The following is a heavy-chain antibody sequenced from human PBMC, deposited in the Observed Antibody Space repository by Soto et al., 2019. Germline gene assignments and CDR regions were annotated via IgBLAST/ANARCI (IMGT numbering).Heavy chain of an antibody. CDR3: ATESGSTYGYFDH. D-gene: IGHD5-18*01. CDR1: GGSVTSDEDY. J-gene: IGHJ4*02. V-gene: IGHV4-30-4*01. CDR2: ISNSGST. Sequence: SETLSLTCTVSGGSVTSDEDYWTWIRQSPGKGLEWIGYISNSGSTGYNPSLKTRLSISVDRSKNQFTLRLTSVTAADTAVYFCATESGSTYGYFDHWGQGTQVTVSS.